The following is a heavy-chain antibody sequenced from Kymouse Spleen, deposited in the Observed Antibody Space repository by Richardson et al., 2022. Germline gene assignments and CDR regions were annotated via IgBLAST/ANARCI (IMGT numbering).Heavy chain of an antibody. Sequence: QVQLVESGGGVVQPGRSLRLSCAASGFTFSSYGMHWVRQAPGKGLEWVAVIWYDGSNKYYADSVKGRFTISRDNSKNTLYLQMNSLRAEDTAVYYCARDGDYGDPHFDYWGQGTLVTVSS. J-gene: IGHJ4*02. D-gene: IGHD4-17*01. CDR1: GFTFSSYG. V-gene: IGHV3-33*01. CDR3: ARDGDYGDPHFDY. CDR2: IWYDGSNK.